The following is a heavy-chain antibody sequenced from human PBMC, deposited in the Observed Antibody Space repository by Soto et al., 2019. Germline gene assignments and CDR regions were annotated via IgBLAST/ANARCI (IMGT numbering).Heavy chain of an antibody. CDR2: ISYDGSNK. CDR3: ARDKRDLRFLEWSYYFDF. CDR1: GFTFSSYA. J-gene: IGHJ4*02. Sequence: QVQLVESGGGVVQPGRSLRLSCAASGFTFSSYAMHWVRQAPGKGLEWVAVISYDGSNKYYADSVKGRFTISRDNSKNTXXLQMTSLRAEDTAVYYCARDKRDLRFLEWSYYFDFWGQGTLVTVSS. D-gene: IGHD3-3*01. V-gene: IGHV3-30-3*01.